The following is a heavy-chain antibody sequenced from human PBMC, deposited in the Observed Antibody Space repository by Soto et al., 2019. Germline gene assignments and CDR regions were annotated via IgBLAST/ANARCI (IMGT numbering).Heavy chain of an antibody. Sequence: QVQLVQSAAEVKKPGASVKVSCKASGYTFSNYGISWVRQAPGQGLEWTAWISGYNGDTKNAQSHQGRVTVTTDTSTSTSYMELRSLRSDDTAIYYCARSLGSGTRLDYGGQGTLVTVSS. CDR1: GYTFSNYG. CDR2: ISGYNGDT. J-gene: IGHJ4*02. CDR3: ARSLGSGTRLDY. V-gene: IGHV1-18*01. D-gene: IGHD2-21*01.